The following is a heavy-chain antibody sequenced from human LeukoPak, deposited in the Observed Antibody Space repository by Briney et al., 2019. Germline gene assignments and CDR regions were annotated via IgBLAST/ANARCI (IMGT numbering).Heavy chain of an antibody. CDR2: IYTSGST. CDR1: GGSISNYY. D-gene: IGHD3-22*01. V-gene: IGHV4-4*07. J-gene: IGHJ4*02. Sequence: PSETLSLTCTVSGGSISNYYWSWIRQPAGKGLEWIGRIYTSGSTNYNPSLKSRVTMSIDTSKNQFSLKLSSVTAADTAVYYCARDKPSDSSGSPHYWGQGTLVTVSS. CDR3: ARDKPSDSSGSPHY.